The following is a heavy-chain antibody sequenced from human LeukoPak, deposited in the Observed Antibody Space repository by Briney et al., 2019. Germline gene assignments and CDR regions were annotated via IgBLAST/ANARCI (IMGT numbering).Heavy chain of an antibody. CDR3: AREDVVLVDAVRYYYYGMDV. D-gene: IGHD2-8*01. V-gene: IGHV1-46*01. J-gene: IGHJ6*02. Sequence: ASVKVSCKASGYTFISYYMHWVRQAPGQGLEWMGIINPSGGSTSYAQKFQDRVTMTRDTSTSTVYMELSSLKSEDTAVCYCAREDVVLVDAVRYYYYGMDVWGQGTTVTVSS. CDR2: INPSGGST. CDR1: GYTFISYY.